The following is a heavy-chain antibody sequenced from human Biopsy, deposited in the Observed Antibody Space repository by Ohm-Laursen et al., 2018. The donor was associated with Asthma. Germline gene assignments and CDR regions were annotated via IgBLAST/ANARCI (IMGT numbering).Heavy chain of an antibody. V-gene: IGHV3-48*02. CDR3: ARMITIFGVVSRGMDV. J-gene: IGHJ6*02. D-gene: IGHD3-3*01. Sequence: SLRLSCAASGFRFSDYGMHWVRQAPGKGLEWVSYISSSSSTIYYADSVKGRFTISRDNAKNSLYLQMNSLRDEDTAVYYCARMITIFGVVSRGMDVWGQGTTVTVS. CDR1: GFRFSDYG. CDR2: ISSSSSTI.